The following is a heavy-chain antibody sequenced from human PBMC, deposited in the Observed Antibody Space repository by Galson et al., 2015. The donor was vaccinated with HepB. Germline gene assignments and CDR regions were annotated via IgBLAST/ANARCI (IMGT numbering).Heavy chain of an antibody. CDR1: GVTFNIYW. J-gene: IGHJ3*01. CDR2: ISGDGSET. CDR3: ASYSSGLSDDCFDL. Sequence: SLRLSCAASGVTFNIYWMHWVRQAPGKGLVWVSRISGDGSETTYADSVKGRFTISRDNAKNTVYLQMNSLSAEDTAMYYCASYSSGLSDDCFDLWGQGTMVIVSS. V-gene: IGHV3-74*01. D-gene: IGHD2-15*01.